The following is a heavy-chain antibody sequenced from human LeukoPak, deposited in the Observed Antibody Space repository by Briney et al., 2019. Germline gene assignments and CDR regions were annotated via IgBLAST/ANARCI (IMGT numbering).Heavy chain of an antibody. V-gene: IGHV4-59*01. CDR2: IYYSGST. CDR1: GGSISSYY. Sequence: PSETLSLTCTVSGGSISSYYWGWIRQPPGKGLEWIGNIYYSGSTKYNPSLKSRVTISLDTSKNQFSLTLSSVTAADTAVYYCARVSSGWPSGYFQHWGQGTLVTVSS. J-gene: IGHJ1*01. CDR3: ARVSSGWPSGYFQH. D-gene: IGHD6-19*01.